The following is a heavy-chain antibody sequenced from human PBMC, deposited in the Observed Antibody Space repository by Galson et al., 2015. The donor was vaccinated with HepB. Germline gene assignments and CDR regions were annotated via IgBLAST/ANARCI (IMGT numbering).Heavy chain of an antibody. CDR2: IYWDDTK. J-gene: IGHJ4*02. Sequence: PALVKPTQTLTLTCSLSGLLISGSGEGVGWIRQSPGKALEWLSLIYWDDTKRYRPSLKRRLTITKDTSKNQVVLTMTNMDPVDTATYFCAKLGNAFFEYWGQGTLVTVSS. CDR3: AKLGNAFFEY. D-gene: IGHD4-23*01. V-gene: IGHV2-5*02. CDR1: GLLISGSGEG.